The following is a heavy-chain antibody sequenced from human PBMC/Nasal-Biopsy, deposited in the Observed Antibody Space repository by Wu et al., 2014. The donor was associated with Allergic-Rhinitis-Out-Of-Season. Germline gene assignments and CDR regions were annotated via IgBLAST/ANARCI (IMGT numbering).Heavy chain of an antibody. D-gene: IGHD5-18*01. Sequence: SCAASEFTFSNYGMQWVRQAPGKGLEWVAVVSHDGSVKYYADSVKGRFTISRDNSKNTLYLEMKSLRTEDTAVFYCAKEGGVAGSSYGAYFESWGQGALVTVSS. J-gene: IGHJ4*02. CDR3: AKEGGVAGSSYGAYFES. V-gene: IGHV3-30*18. CDR1: EFTFSNYG. CDR2: VSHDGSVK.